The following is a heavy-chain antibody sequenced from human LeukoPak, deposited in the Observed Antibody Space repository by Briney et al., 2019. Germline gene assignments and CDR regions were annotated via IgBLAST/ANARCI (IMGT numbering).Heavy chain of an antibody. Sequence: GRSLRLSCVASGFTFNNYGMHWVRQGPGKGLEWVAVISYDGSKKYYADSVKGRFTISRDNAKNSLYMQMSSPRADDTALYYCTMGSGRGYYVGFDYWGRGTLLPASS. CDR3: TMGSGRGYYVGFDY. V-gene: IGHV3-30*03. CDR1: GFTFNNYG. CDR2: ISYDGSKK. J-gene: IGHJ4*02. D-gene: IGHD1-26*01.